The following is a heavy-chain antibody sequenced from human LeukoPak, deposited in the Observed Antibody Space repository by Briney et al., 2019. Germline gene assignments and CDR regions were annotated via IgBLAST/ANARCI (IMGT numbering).Heavy chain of an antibody. J-gene: IGHJ4*02. CDR1: GFTFSSYG. CDR3: ATAVSDY. V-gene: IGHV3-33*03. D-gene: IGHD5/OR15-5a*01. Sequence: PGGSLRLSCAASGFTFSSYGMHWVRQAPGKGLEWVAVIWNDGSQKYYADSVKGRFTISRDNAKNSLYLQMNSLRDEDTAVYYCATAVSDYWGQGTLVTVSS. CDR2: IWNDGSQK.